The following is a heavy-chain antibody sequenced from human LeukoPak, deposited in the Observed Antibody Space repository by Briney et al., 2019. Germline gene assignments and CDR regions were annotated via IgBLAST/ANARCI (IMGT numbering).Heavy chain of an antibody. Sequence: GGSLRLSCAASGFTFSSYAMHWVRQAPGKGLEWVAVISYDGSNKYYADSVKGRFSISGDNSKTTLYLQMNSLRAEDTAVYYCARDLQDIVVVPAAPYYYYGMDVWGQGTTVTVSS. CDR3: ARDLQDIVVVPAAPYYYYGMDV. CDR2: ISYDGSNK. V-gene: IGHV3-30-3*01. D-gene: IGHD2-2*01. J-gene: IGHJ6*02. CDR1: GFTFSSYA.